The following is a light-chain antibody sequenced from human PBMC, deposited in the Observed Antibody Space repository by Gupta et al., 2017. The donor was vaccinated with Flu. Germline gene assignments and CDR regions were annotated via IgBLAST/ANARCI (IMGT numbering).Light chain of an antibody. Sequence: QSVLTQPPSASATPGQRVTISCSGGSFNIGNNYVYWYQQLPGTAPKLLMYRNNQRPSVGPDGFSGSKSGTSASLAIIGLRSEDESDCYCSTWDDSLSAVVVGGGTELTVL. CDR2: RNN. CDR3: STWDDSLSAVV. CDR1: SFNIGNNY. J-gene: IGLJ2*01. V-gene: IGLV1-47*01.